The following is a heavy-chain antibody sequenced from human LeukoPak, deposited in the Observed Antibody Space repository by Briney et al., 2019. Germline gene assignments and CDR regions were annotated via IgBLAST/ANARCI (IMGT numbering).Heavy chain of an antibody. CDR1: GFTFSNYA. D-gene: IGHD3-9*01. J-gene: IGHJ4*02. Sequence: GGSLRLSCAASGFTFSNYAMSWVRQAPGKGLEWVSAITGGGSGIYYADSMKSRFTISRDNSKNTLYLQINSLRAEDTAVYYCAKWGDYDVLTGYYVSDYWGQGTLVSVSS. V-gene: IGHV3-23*01. CDR2: ITGGGSGI. CDR3: AKWGDYDVLTGYYVSDY.